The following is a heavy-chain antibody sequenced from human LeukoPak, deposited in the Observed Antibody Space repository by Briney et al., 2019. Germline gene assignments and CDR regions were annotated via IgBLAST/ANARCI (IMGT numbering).Heavy chain of an antibody. CDR1: GFTFSSYS. Sequence: PGGSLRLSCAASGFTFSSYSMNWVRQAPGKGLEWVSSISSSSGYIYYADSVKGRFTISRDNAKNSLYLQMNSLRAEDTSVYFCAREPHSSGWYYFDYWGQGTLVTVSS. J-gene: IGHJ4*02. D-gene: IGHD6-19*01. V-gene: IGHV3-21*01. CDR3: AREPHSSGWYYFDY. CDR2: ISSSSGYI.